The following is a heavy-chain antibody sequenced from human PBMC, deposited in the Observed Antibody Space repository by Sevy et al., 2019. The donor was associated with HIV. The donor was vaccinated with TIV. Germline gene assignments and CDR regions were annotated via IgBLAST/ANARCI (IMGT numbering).Heavy chain of an antibody. CDR2: ISSSSSYI. Sequence: GGSLRLSCAASGFTFSSYSMNWVRQAPGKGLEWVSFISSSSSYIYYADSVKGRFTIYRDNAKNSLYLQMNSLRAEDTAVYYCARGRLPSMVRGRGDFDYWGQGTLVTVSS. CDR1: GFTFSSYS. CDR3: ARGRLPSMVRGRGDFDY. D-gene: IGHD3-10*01. J-gene: IGHJ4*02. V-gene: IGHV3-21*01.